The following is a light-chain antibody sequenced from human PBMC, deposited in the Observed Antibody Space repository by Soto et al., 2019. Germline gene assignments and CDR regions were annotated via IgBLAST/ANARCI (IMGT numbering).Light chain of an antibody. V-gene: IGLV2-23*01. J-gene: IGLJ1*01. Sequence: QSVLTQPASVSGSPGQSITISCTGTSSDVGSYNLVSWYQQHPGKAPKLMIYEGSKRPSGVSNRFSGSKSGNTASLTISGLQAEGEADYYCCSYAGSSTLYVFGTGTKVTVL. CDR2: EGS. CDR3: CSYAGSSTLYV. CDR1: SSDVGSYNL.